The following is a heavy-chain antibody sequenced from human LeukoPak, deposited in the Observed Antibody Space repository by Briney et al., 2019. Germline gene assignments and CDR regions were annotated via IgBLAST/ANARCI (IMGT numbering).Heavy chain of an antibody. CDR1: GGSISSHY. Sequence: SETLSLTCTVSGGSISSHYWSWIRQPPGKGLEWIGYIYYRGSTNCNPSLKSRGTISIDTSKNQFSLKLSSVTAADTAVYYCARDFRDGDSVFYYYYMDVWGKGTTVTVSS. V-gene: IGHV4-59*11. CDR3: ARDFRDGDSVFYYYYMDV. J-gene: IGHJ6*03. CDR2: IYYRGST. D-gene: IGHD4-17*01.